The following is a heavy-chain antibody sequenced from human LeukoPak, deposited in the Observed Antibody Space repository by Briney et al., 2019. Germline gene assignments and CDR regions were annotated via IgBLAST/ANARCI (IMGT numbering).Heavy chain of an antibody. V-gene: IGHV1-69*13. CDR1: GGTFSSYA. J-gene: IGHJ4*02. Sequence: ASVKVSCKASGGTFSSYAISWVRQAPGQGLEWMGGIIPIFGTANYAQKFQGRVTITADESTSTAYMELSSLRSEDTAVYYCARDYSSGSLGGYWGQGTLVTVSS. CDR2: IIPIFGTA. D-gene: IGHD6-19*01. CDR3: ARDYSSGSLGGY.